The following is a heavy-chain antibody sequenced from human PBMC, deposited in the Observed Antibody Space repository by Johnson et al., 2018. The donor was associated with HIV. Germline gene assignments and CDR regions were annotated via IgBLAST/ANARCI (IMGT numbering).Heavy chain of an antibody. CDR3: VRASWFGAFDI. V-gene: IGHV3-23*04. D-gene: IGHD3-10*01. J-gene: IGHJ3*02. CDR2: SGSGGST. CDR1: GFTVSSNY. Sequence: VQLVESGGGLVQPGGSLRLSCAASGFTVSSNYMSWVRQAPGKGLEWVSAISGSGGSTYYADSVKGRFTISRDNSKNTLYLQMNNLRAGDSAVYYCVRASWFGAFDIWGQGTRVTVSS.